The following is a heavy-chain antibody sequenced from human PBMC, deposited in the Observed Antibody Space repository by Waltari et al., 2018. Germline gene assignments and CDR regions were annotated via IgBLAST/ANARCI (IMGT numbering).Heavy chain of an antibody. D-gene: IGHD6-19*01. CDR3: ASQRAGSGWLSIDY. V-gene: IGHV1-46*03. CDR2: INPDGGST. J-gene: IGHJ4*02. CDR1: GSPFTTYY. Sequence: QVQLVQSGAEVKKPGASVKGSCKASGSPFTTYYMHWVRQAPGQGLEWVGIINPDGGSTSYAQKFQDRLTMTRDTSTSTVYMQLTSLTSEDTAVYYCASQRAGSGWLSIDYWGQGTLVTVSS.